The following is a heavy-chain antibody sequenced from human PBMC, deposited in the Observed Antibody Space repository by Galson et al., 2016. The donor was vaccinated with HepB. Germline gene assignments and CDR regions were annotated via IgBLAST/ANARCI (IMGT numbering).Heavy chain of an antibody. V-gene: IGHV1-69*13. CDR2: IVPLFGEP. CDR3: ARGSRGTYGATDY. Sequence: SVKVSCKASGGKISNYAVSWVRQAPGQGLEWMGGIVPLFGEPEYAQKFQGRVSITADESRTTVFMELRSLRSDDAAVYYCARGSRGTYGATDYWGRGTLVIVSS. J-gene: IGHJ4*02. D-gene: IGHD1-26*01. CDR1: GGKISNYA.